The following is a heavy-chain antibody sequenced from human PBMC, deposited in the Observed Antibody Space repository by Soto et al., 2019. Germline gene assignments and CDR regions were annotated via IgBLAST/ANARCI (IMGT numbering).Heavy chain of an antibody. CDR1: RFTFSSYA. CDR3: ATDPNGDYIGAFDN. CDR2: ITGSGGST. Sequence: EVQLLESGGGLVPPGGSLRLSCAASRFTFSSYAMTWARQVPGKGLEWVSSITGSGGSTKYADSVKGRFTISRDNSKNTLYLQMDSLRADDTAVYYCATDPNGDYIGAFDNWGQGTMVTVSS. V-gene: IGHV3-23*01. J-gene: IGHJ3*02. D-gene: IGHD4-17*01.